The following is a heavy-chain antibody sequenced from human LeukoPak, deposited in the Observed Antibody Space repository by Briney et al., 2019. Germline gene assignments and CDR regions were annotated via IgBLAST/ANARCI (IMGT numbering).Heavy chain of an antibody. CDR2: IWADGSNK. D-gene: IGHD6-13*01. Sequence: QAGGSLRLSCAASGFTFSNYGMHWVRQAPGKGLEWVAVIWADGSNKYYGDSVKGRFTISRDNSKNALYLQMNSLRAEDTAVYYCVRDGAADGWDHDYWGQGILVTVSS. V-gene: IGHV3-33*01. J-gene: IGHJ4*02. CDR1: GFTFSNYG. CDR3: VRDGAADGWDHDY.